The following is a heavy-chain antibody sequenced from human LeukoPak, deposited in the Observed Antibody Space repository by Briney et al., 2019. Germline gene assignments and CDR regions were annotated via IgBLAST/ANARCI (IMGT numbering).Heavy chain of an antibody. V-gene: IGHV4-34*01. D-gene: IGHD6-19*01. J-gene: IGHJ6*02. CDR2: INHSGST. CDR3: ARVFDPYIAVAGPYYYGMDV. CDR1: GGSFSGYY. Sequence: PSETLSLTCAVYGGSFSGYYWSWIRQPPGKGLEWIGEINHSGSTNYNPSLKSRVTISVDTSKNQSSLKLSSVTAADTAVYYCARVFDPYIAVAGPYYYGMDVWGQGTTVTVSS.